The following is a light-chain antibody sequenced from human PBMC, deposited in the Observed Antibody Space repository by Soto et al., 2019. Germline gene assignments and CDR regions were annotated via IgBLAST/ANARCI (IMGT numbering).Light chain of an antibody. J-gene: IGKJ2*01. V-gene: IGKV1-5*03. CDR2: KAS. CDR3: QQYNSYSVT. CDR1: QSISSW. Sequence: DIQMTQSPSTLSASAGDRVTITCRASQSISSWLAWYQQKPGKAPKLLIYKASSLESGVPSRFSGSGSGTEFTLTISSLQPDDFATYYCQQYNSYSVTFGQGTKLEIK.